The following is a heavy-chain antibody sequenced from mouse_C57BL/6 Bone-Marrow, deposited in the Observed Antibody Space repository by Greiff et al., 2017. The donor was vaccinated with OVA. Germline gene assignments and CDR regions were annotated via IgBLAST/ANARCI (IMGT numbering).Heavy chain of an antibody. D-gene: IGHD2-3*01. V-gene: IGHV5-4*03. J-gene: IGHJ2*01. CDR3: AGSIPYCFDY. CDR1: GFTFSSYA. Sequence: DVKLVESGGGLVKPGGSLKLSCAASGFTFSSYAMSWVRQTPEKRLEWVATISDGGSYTYYTDNVKGRFTISRDNAKNNLYLQMGHLKSEDTAMYYCAGSIPYCFDYWGQGTTLTVSS. CDR2: ISDGGSYT.